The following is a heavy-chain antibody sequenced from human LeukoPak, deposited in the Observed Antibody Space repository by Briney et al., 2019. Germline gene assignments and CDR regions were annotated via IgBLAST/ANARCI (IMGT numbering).Heavy chain of an antibody. CDR3: ARDASTIRFDY. V-gene: IGHV7-4-1*02. Sequence: RRASVKVSCKASGYTFTGYFMHWLRQAPGQGLEWMGWITTNTGNPTYAQGFTGRFVFSLDTSVSTAYLQISSLKAEDTAVYYCARDASTIRFDYWGQGTLVTVSS. CDR2: ITTNTGNP. D-gene: IGHD5-24*01. CDR1: GYTFTGYF. J-gene: IGHJ4*02.